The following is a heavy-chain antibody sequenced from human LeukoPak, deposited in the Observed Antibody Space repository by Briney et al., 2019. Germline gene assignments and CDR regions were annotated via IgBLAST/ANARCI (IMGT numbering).Heavy chain of an antibody. CDR3: ARDASEYYYDSSGGAFDI. D-gene: IGHD3-22*01. CDR2: INHSGST. Sequence: SETLSLTCAVYGGSFSGYYWSWIRQPPGKGLEWIGEINHSGSTNYNPSLKSRVTISVDTSKNQFSLKLSSVTAADTAVYYCARDASEYYYDSSGGAFDIWGQGTMVTVSS. V-gene: IGHV4-34*01. CDR1: GGSFSGYY. J-gene: IGHJ3*02.